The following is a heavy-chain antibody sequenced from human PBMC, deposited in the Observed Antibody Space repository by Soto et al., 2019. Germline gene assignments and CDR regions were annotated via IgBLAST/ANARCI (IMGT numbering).Heavy chain of an antibody. CDR3: ARHTGRIAASLRPYTPPSPTDQDV. V-gene: IGHV5-10-1*01. CDR2: IDPSDSYT. D-gene: IGHD6-13*01. Sequence: PGESLKISCKGSGYSFTSYWISWVRQMPGKGLEWMGRIDPSDSYTNYSPSFQGHVTISADKSISTAYLQWSSLKASDTAMYYCARHTGRIAASLRPYTPPSPTDQDVWGQGTTVTVSS. CDR1: GYSFTSYW. J-gene: IGHJ6*02.